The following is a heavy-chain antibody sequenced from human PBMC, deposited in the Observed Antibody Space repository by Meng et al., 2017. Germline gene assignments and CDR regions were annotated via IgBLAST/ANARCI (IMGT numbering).Heavy chain of an antibody. V-gene: IGHV1-3*01. J-gene: IGHJ5*02. CDR2: INAGNGNT. CDR3: ARDKLKTFDP. CDR1: GYTFTSYA. Sequence: QVRLVQSRAEVKKPGASVKVSCKASGYTFTSYAMHWVRQAPGQRLEWMGWINAGNGNTKYSQKFQGRVTITRDTSASTAYMELSSLRSEDTAVYYCARDKLKTFDPWGQGTLVTVSS.